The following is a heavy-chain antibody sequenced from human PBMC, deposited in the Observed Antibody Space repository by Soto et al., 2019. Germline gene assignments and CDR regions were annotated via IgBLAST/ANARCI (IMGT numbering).Heavy chain of an antibody. CDR3: AKTISSSWYVGSYYFDY. D-gene: IGHD6-13*01. CDR1: GFTFSSYA. CDR2: ISGSGGST. Sequence: PGGSLRLSCAASGFTFSSYAMSWVRQAPGKGLEWVSAISGSGGSTYYADSVKGRFTISRDNSKNTLYLQMNSLRAEDTAVYYCAKTISSSWYVGSYYFDYWGQGALVTVSS. V-gene: IGHV3-23*01. J-gene: IGHJ4*02.